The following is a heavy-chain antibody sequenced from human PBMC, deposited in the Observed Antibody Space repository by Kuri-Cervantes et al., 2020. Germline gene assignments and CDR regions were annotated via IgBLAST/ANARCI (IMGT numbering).Heavy chain of an antibody. CDR3: AGAPPADIYFDY. D-gene: IGHD3-9*01. CDR2: IRYDGSNK. Sequence: GGSLRLSCAASGFTFSSNIMSWVRQAPGKGLEWVAFIRYDGSNKYYADSVKGRFTISRDNSKNTLYLQMNSLRADDAAVYYCAGAPPADIYFDYWGQGALVTVSS. J-gene: IGHJ4*02. CDR1: GFTFSSNI. V-gene: IGHV3-30*02.